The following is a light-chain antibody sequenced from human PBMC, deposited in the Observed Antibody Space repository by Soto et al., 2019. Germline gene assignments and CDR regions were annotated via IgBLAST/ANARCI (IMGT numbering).Light chain of an antibody. V-gene: IGLV1-47*01. CDR3: AAWDDSLTGGV. Sequence: QPVLTQPPSASATPGQRVTISCSGRRSNLGSNDVYWYQQVPGTAPKLLIYRTNQRPSGVPDRFSGSKSGTSASLAISGLRSDDEADYYCAAWDDSLTGGVFGGGTKLTVL. J-gene: IGLJ3*02. CDR2: RTN. CDR1: RSNLGSND.